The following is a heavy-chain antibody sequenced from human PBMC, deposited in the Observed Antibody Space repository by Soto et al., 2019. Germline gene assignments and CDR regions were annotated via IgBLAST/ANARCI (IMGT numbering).Heavy chain of an antibody. V-gene: IGHV3-23*01. CDR1: GFTFSRYA. Sequence: PGGSLRLSCAASGFTFSRYAMSWVRQAPGKGLEWVSGISDGGYSTNYADSVKGRFTISRDNSKNTLYLQMNSLRADDTAIYYCAKTITPSDYWGQGTLVTVSS. CDR3: AKTITPSDY. CDR2: ISDGGYST. J-gene: IGHJ4*02. D-gene: IGHD2-15*01.